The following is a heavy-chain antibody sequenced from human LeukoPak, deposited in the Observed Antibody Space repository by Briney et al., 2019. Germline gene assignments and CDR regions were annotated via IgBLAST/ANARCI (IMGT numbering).Heavy chain of an antibody. D-gene: IGHD6-6*01. Sequence: ASVKVSCKASGYTFTSYGISWVRQAPGQGLEWMGWISAYNGNTNYAQRLQGRVAMTTDTSTSTAYMELRSLRSDDTAVYYCARVSSSWGFDPWGQGTLVTVSS. CDR3: ARVSSSWGFDP. J-gene: IGHJ5*02. CDR2: ISAYNGNT. V-gene: IGHV1-18*01. CDR1: GYTFTSYG.